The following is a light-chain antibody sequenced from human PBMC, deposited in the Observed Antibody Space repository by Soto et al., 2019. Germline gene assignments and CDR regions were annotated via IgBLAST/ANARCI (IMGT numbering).Light chain of an antibody. CDR1: QSVSTQ. J-gene: IGKJ4*01. Sequence: EIVMTQSPDTLSVSPGERATLSCRASQSVSTQLAWYQHKPGQAPRLLIYDASTRATGIPARFSGSGSGTEFTLTISSLQTGDFAVYYCQQYDNWPPLTFGGGTKVEIK. V-gene: IGKV3-15*01. CDR3: QQYDNWPPLT. CDR2: DAS.